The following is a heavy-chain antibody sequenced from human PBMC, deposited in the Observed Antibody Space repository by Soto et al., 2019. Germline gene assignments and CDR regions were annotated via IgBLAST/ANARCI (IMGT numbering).Heavy chain of an antibody. CDR1: GGSISSSSYY. J-gene: IGHJ4*02. V-gene: IGHV4-39*01. Sequence: SETLSLTRTVSGGSISSSSYYWGWIRQPPGKGLEWIGSIYYSGSTYYNPSLKSRVTISVDTSKNQFSLKLSSVTAADTAVYYCARRGDGSGSYYFAVGYYFDYWGQGTLVTVSS. D-gene: IGHD3-10*01. CDR2: IYYSGST. CDR3: ARRGDGSGSYYFAVGYYFDY.